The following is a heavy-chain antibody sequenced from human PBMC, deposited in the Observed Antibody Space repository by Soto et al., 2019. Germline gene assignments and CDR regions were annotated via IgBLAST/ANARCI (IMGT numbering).Heavy chain of an antibody. J-gene: IGHJ5*02. Sequence: PSETVSLTCVVSSFSITNAYYWGCIRQPPGKGLEWIGSIYHSGGSFYNSSLRSRVTMSVDTSKNQFSLKLTSVTAADTAVYYCVRDWGTGDNWFDPWGQGTLFTVSS. V-gene: IGHV4-38-2*02. CDR2: IYHSGGS. D-gene: IGHD1-1*01. CDR3: VRDWGTGDNWFDP. CDR1: SFSITNAYY.